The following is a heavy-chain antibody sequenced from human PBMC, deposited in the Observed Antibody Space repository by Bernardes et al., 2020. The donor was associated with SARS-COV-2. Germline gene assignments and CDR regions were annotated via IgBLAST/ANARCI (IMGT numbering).Heavy chain of an antibody. CDR3: ARGRGVTVGTVVDTYYYYYGMDV. CDR2: TRNKAKSYTT. Sequence: GGSLRLSCAASGFTLSDHYIDWVRQAPGKGLEWVGRTRNKAKSYTTEYAASVEGRFTISRDDSQSSLYLQMNTLKAEDTAVYYCARGRGVTVGTVVDTYYYYYGMDVWGQGTTVTVSS. V-gene: IGHV3-72*01. J-gene: IGHJ6*02. D-gene: IGHD3-16*02. CDR1: GFTLSDHY.